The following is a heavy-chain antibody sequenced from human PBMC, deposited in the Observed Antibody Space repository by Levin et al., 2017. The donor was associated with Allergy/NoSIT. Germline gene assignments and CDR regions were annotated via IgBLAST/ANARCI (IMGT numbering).Heavy chain of an antibody. Sequence: GESLKISCAASGFTFSSYAMHWVRQAPGKGLEWVAVISYDGSNKYYADSVKGRFTISRDNSKNTLYLQMNSLRAEDTAVYYCARDGRTRIVVVPAALKHWGQGTLVTVSS. J-gene: IGHJ1*01. CDR3: ARDGRTRIVVVPAALKH. CDR1: GFTFSSYA. CDR2: ISYDGSNK. V-gene: IGHV3-30-3*01. D-gene: IGHD2-2*01.